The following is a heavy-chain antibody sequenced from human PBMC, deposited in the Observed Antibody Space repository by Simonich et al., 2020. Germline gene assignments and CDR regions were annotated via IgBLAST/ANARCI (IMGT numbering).Heavy chain of an antibody. J-gene: IGHJ3*02. CDR3: ARDGGYMVRGVDAFDI. CDR1: GFTFSSYG. D-gene: IGHD3-10*01. V-gene: IGHV3-33*01. CDR2: KGYDRSNK. Sequence: QVQLVESGGGVVQPGRSLRLSCAASGFTFSSYGMRWVRQGPGKVLMLWASKGYDRSNKDYADAVKGRFTISRDNSKKTLYLQMNSLRAEDTAVYYCARDGGYMVRGVDAFDIWGQGTMVTVSS.